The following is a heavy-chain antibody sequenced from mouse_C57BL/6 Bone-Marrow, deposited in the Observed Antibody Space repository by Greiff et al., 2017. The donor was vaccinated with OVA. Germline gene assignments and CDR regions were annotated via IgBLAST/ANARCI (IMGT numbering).Heavy chain of an antibody. Sequence: VKLLESDAELVKPGASVKISCKVSGYTFTDHTIHWMKQRPEQGLEWIGYIYPRDGSTKYNEKFKGKATLTADKSSSTAYMQLNSLTSEDSAVYFCARSGLRRGYYFDYWGQGTTLTVSS. CDR3: ARSGLRRGYYFDY. D-gene: IGHD2-4*01. V-gene: IGHV1-78*01. CDR1: GYTFTDHT. CDR2: IYPRDGST. J-gene: IGHJ2*01.